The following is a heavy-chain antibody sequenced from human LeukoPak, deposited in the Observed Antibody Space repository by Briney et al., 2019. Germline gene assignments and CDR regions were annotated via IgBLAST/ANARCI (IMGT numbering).Heavy chain of an antibody. V-gene: IGHV4-34*01. CDR3: ARAGGVKTAALDLDY. CDR1: GGSFSGYY. Sequence: SETLSLTCAVYGGSFSGYYWSWIRQPPGKGLEWIGEINHSGSTNYNPSLKSRVTISRDTPKNQFSLKLTSVTTADTAVYYCARAGGVKTAALDLDYWGQGNLVTVSS. CDR2: INHSGST. D-gene: IGHD6-25*01. J-gene: IGHJ4*02.